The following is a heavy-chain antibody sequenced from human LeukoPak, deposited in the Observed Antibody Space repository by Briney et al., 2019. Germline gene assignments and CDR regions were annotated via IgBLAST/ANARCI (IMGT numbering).Heavy chain of an antibody. D-gene: IGHD3-9*01. CDR2: ISSSSSYM. CDR1: GFTFSSYS. CDR3: ARDFDWLLDY. J-gene: IGHJ4*02. V-gene: IGHV3-21*01. Sequence: GGSLRLSCAASGFTFSSYSMNWVRQAPGKGLEWVSSISSSSSYMYYADSAKGRFTISRDNAKNSLYLQMNSLRAEDTAVYYCARDFDWLLDYWGQGTLVTVSS.